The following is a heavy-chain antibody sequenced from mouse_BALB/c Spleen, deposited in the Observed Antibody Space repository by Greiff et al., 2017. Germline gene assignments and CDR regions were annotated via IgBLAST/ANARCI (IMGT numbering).Heavy chain of an antibody. Sequence: SGPELVKPGASVKISCKASGYAFSSSWMNWVKQRPGQGLEWIGAIYPGNSDTSYNQKFKGKAKLTAVTSASTAYMELSSLTNEDSAVYYCTRERRMDYWGQGTSVTVSS. CDR3: TRERRMDY. V-gene: IGHV1-5*01. D-gene: IGHD2-12*01. J-gene: IGHJ4*01. CDR1: GYAFSSSW. CDR2: IYPGNSDT.